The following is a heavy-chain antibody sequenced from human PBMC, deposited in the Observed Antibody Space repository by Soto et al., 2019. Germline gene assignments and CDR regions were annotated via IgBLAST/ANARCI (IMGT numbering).Heavy chain of an antibody. D-gene: IGHD1-20*01. Sequence: PSEMLSLTCTVSGGSISSGGYYWSWIRQHPGKSLEWIGYIYYSGSTYYNPSLKSRVTISVDTSKNQFSLKLSSVTAADTAVYYCARVGGINWFDPWGQGTLVTVSS. V-gene: IGHV4-31*03. J-gene: IGHJ5*02. CDR2: IYYSGST. CDR3: ARVGGINWFDP. CDR1: GGSISSGGYY.